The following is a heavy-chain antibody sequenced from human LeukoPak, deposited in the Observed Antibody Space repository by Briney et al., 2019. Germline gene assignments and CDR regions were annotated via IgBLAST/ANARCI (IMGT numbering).Heavy chain of an antibody. Sequence: GGSLRLSCAASGFTFDDYAMHWVRQAPGKGLEWVSLISWDGGNTYYADSVKGRFTISRDNSKNPLYLQMNSLRAEDTALYYCAKDMAAYYYSSGNIDYWGQGTLVTVSS. CDR3: AKDMAAYYYSSGNIDY. J-gene: IGHJ4*02. D-gene: IGHD3-10*01. CDR2: ISWDGGNT. V-gene: IGHV3-43D*03. CDR1: GFTFDDYA.